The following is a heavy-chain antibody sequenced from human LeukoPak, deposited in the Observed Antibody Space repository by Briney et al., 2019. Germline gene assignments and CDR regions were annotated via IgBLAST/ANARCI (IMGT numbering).Heavy chain of an antibody. CDR3: ARDPTEYSSSWFLPGWFQH. CDR1: GYTFTSYG. D-gene: IGHD6-13*01. J-gene: IGHJ1*01. V-gene: IGHV1-18*01. CDR2: ISAYNGDT. Sequence: ASVKVSCKASGYTFTSYGISWVRQAPGQGLEWMGWISAYNGDTNYAQKLQGRVTMTTDTSTSTAYMELRSLRSDDTAVYYCARDPTEYSSSWFLPGWFQHWGQGTLVTVSS.